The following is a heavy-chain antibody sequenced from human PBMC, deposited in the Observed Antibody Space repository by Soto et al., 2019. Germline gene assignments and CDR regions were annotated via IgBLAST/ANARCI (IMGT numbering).Heavy chain of an antibody. V-gene: IGHV3-23*04. D-gene: IGHD2-2*01. CDR1: GFTFSSYA. CDR2: ISGSGGST. CDR3: AKDRGGVVVVPAANYYYYGMDV. J-gene: IGHJ6*02. Sequence: EVQLVESGGGLVKPGGSLRLSCAASGFTFSSYAMSWVRQAPGKGLEWVSAISGSGGSTYYADSVKGRFTISRDNSKNTLYLQMNSLRAEDTAVYYCAKDRGGVVVVPAANYYYYGMDVWGQGTTVTVSS.